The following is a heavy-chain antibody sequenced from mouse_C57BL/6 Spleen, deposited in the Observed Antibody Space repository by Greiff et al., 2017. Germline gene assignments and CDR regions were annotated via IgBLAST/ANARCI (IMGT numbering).Heavy chain of an antibody. V-gene: IGHV1-64*01. CDR3: ARGYYGSSYDAMDY. Sequence: QVQLQQPGAELVKPGASVKLSCKASGYTFTSYWMHWVKQRPGQGLEWIGMIHPNSGSTNYNEKFKSKATLTVDKSSSKAYMQLSSLTSEDAAVYYCARGYYGSSYDAMDYWGQGTSVTVSS. CDR1: GYTFTSYW. CDR2: IHPNSGST. J-gene: IGHJ4*01. D-gene: IGHD1-1*01.